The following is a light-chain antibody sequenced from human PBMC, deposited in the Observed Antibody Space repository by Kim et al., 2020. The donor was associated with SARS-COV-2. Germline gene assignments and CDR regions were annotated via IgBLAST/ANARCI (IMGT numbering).Light chain of an antibody. Sequence: SYELTQPPSVSVAPGMTANITCGGDNIGHKVVHWYQQRPGQAPVLVISYDNRRPSGIPERFSGSNSGNTATLTISRVEVGDEADYYCHVWDSVSDHHVF. J-gene: IGLJ1*01. V-gene: IGLV3-21*04. CDR1: NIGHKV. CDR2: YDN. CDR3: HVWDSVSDHHV.